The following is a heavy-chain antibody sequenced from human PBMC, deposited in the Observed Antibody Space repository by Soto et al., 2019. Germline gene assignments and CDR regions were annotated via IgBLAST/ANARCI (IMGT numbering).Heavy chain of an antibody. D-gene: IGHD3-10*01. Sequence: QVELVQSGAEVKKPGASVKVSCKASGYIFTSYYLHWVRQAPGQGLAWMGWINPFDGSRRFAPSFQGRVTFTRDTSTSTVYMELSGLRSDDTAVYYCSRVDPGETSPFDHWGQGTLVTVSS. CDR2: INPFDGSR. J-gene: IGHJ4*02. V-gene: IGHV1-46*03. CDR3: SRVDPGETSPFDH. CDR1: GYIFTSYY.